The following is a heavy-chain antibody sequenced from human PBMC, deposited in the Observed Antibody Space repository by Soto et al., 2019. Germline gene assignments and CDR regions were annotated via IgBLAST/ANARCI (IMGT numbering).Heavy chain of an antibody. CDR3: AKAGVTTPWFGELLPYQN. CDR2: ISGSGGST. D-gene: IGHD3-10*01. Sequence: GGSLRLSCAASGFTFSSYAMSWVRQAPGKGLEWVSAISGSGGSTYYADSVKGRFTISRDNSKNTLYLQMNSLRAEDTAVYYCAKAGVTTPWFGELLPYQNWGQGTLVTVSS. V-gene: IGHV3-23*01. J-gene: IGHJ4*02. CDR1: GFTFSSYA.